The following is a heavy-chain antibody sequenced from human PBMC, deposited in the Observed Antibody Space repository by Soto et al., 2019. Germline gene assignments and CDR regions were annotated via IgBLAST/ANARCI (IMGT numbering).Heavy chain of an antibody. CDR3: VKGLRLGELSLPDFDY. J-gene: IGHJ4*02. D-gene: IGHD3-16*02. CDR2: ISYDGSNK. CDR1: GFTFSSYG. Sequence: QVQLVESGGGVVQPGRSLRLSCAASGFTFSSYGMHWVRQAPGKGLEWVAVISYDGSNKYYADSVKGRFTISRDNSKNTLYLQMNSLRAEDTAVYYCVKGLRLGELSLPDFDYWGQGTLVTVSS. V-gene: IGHV3-30*18.